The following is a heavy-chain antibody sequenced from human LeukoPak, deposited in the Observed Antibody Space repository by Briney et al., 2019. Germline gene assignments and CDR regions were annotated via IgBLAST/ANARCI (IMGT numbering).Heavy chain of an antibody. D-gene: IGHD4-23*01. Sequence: PGRSLRLSCAASGFTFSSYAMHWVRQAPGKGLEWVAVISYDGSNKYYADSVKGRFTISRDNSRNTLYLQMNSLRAEDTAVYYCARDYYGGNIDYWGQGTLVTVSS. CDR2: ISYDGSNK. J-gene: IGHJ4*02. CDR3: ARDYYGGNIDY. CDR1: GFTFSSYA. V-gene: IGHV3-30-3*01.